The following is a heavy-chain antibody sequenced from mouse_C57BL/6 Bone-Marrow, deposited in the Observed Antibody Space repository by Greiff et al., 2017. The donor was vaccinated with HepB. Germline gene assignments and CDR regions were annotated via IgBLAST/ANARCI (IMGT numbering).Heavy chain of an antibody. D-gene: IGHD1-1*01. V-gene: IGHV1-69*01. CDR1: GYTFTSYW. CDR2: IDPSDSYT. J-gene: IGHJ4*01. Sequence: VKLQQSGAELVMPGASVKLSCKASGYTFTSYWMHWVKQRPGQGLEWIGEIDPSDSYTNYNQKFKGKSTLTVDKSSSTAYMQLSSLTSEDSAVYYCATTVVATDYAMDYWGQGTSVTVSS. CDR3: ATTVVATDYAMDY.